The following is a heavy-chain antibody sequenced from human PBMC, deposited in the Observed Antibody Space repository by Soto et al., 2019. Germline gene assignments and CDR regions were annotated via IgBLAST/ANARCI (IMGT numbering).Heavy chain of an antibody. CDR3: ARGRYCLTGRCFPNWFDS. Sequence: PSETLSLTCSVSGDSISTVDYFWAWIRQPPGQALEYIGYIYKSATTYYNPSFEGRVAISLDTSKSQFSLNVTSVTAADTAVYFCARGRYCLTGRCFPNWFDSWGQGTLVTSPQ. CDR2: IYKSATT. V-gene: IGHV4-30-4*01. CDR1: GDSISTVDYF. J-gene: IGHJ5*01. D-gene: IGHD2-15*01.